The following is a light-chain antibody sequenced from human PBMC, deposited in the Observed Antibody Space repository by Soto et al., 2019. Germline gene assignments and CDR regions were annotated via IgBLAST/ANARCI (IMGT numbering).Light chain of an antibody. CDR3: LHYYSYPRS. J-gene: IGKJ1*01. CDR1: KGISVD. V-gene: IGKV1-17*01. Sequence: DIQMTQSPSTLSASVGDRVTITCRAGKGISVDLAWYQQKPGKAPKRLIYSASSLQSGVPSRFSGGGSGTEFTLTIRSLQPEDFASYYCLHYYSYPRSFGQGTRVEVK. CDR2: SAS.